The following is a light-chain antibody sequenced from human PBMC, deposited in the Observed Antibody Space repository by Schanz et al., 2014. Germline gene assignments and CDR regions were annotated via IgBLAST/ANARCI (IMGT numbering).Light chain of an antibody. CDR1: SSNIGTYT. CDR3: ATWDNSLTAL. V-gene: IGLV1-44*01. CDR2: TNN. Sequence: QSVLTQPPSASGTPGQRVTISCSGGSSNIGTYTVNWYQHLPGTAPKLLIHTNNQRPSGVPDRFSGSKSGTSASLAISGLQSEDEGVYYCATWDNSLTALFGGGTKLTVL. J-gene: IGLJ3*02.